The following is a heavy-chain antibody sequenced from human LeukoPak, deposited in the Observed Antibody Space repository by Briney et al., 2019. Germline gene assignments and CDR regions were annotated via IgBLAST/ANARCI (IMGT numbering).Heavy chain of an antibody. V-gene: IGHV3-7*04. CDR3: AKGDITTWYYFDS. CDR2: IKQDGSEK. Sequence: GGSLRLSCVASGFTFSSYWMNWVRQVPGRGLEWVAKIKQDGSEKYYVDSVKGRFTISRDTAKNSLYLQMSSLRAEDTAVYYCAKGDITTWYYFDSWGQGTLVTVSS. D-gene: IGHD6-13*01. CDR1: GFTFSSYW. J-gene: IGHJ4*02.